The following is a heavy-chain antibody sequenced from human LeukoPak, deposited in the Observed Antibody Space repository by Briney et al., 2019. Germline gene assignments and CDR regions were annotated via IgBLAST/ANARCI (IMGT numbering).Heavy chain of an antibody. CDR3: AREGGDTGGTPDFDY. CDR2: ISSSSSYI. V-gene: IGHV3-21*04. D-gene: IGHD3-16*01. J-gene: IGHJ4*02. CDR1: GFTFSSYS. Sequence: GGSLRLSCAASGFTFSSYSMNWVRQAPGKGLEWVSSISSSSSYIYYADSVKGRFTISRDNAKNSLYLQMNSLRAEDTAVYYCAREGGDTGGTPDFDYWGQGTLVTVSS.